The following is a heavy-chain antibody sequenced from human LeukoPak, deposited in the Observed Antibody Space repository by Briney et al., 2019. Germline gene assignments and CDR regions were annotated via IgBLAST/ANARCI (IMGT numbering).Heavy chain of an antibody. CDR1: GYTFTGYY. Sequence: GASVKVSCKASGYTFTGYYMHWGRQAPGQGLEWMGRINPNSGGTNYAQKFQGRVTMTRDTSISTAYMELSRLRSDDTAVYYCAIQIVVVTAFDYWGQGTLVTVSA. CDR2: INPNSGGT. CDR3: AIQIVVVTAFDY. V-gene: IGHV1-2*06. J-gene: IGHJ4*02. D-gene: IGHD3-22*01.